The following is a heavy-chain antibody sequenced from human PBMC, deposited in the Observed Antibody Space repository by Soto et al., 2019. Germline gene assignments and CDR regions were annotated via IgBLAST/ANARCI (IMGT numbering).Heavy chain of an antibody. V-gene: IGHV4-34*01. CDR3: ARGEYRDGYMDY. Sequence: SETLSLTCAVYGGSFVAYSWNWIRQPPGKGLEWIGEIYHSGRTNYNPSLKSRVTISVDTPKNQFSLKLTSVTAADTAVYYCARGEYRDGYMDYWGQGTLVTVSS. CDR1: GGSFVAYS. CDR2: IYHSGRT. J-gene: IGHJ4*02. D-gene: IGHD5-18*01.